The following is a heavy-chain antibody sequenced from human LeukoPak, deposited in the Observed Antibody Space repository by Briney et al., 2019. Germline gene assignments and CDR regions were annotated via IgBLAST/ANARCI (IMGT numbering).Heavy chain of an antibody. V-gene: IGHV1-46*01. D-gene: IGHD1-26*01. CDR3: ARVYDSGSFEPYFDY. CDR2: LNPGGDWT. Sequence: ASVKVSCKASGYTFTRYFIHWVRQAPGQGLEWMGILNPGGDWTTYAKKFQGRLTMTKDTSTSTVYMDLSSLRSEDTAVYYCARVYDSGSFEPYFDYWGQGTLVTVSS. J-gene: IGHJ4*02. CDR1: GYTFTRYF.